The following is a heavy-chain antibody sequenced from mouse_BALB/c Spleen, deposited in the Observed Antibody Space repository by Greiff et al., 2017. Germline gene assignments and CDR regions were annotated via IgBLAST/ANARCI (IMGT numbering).Heavy chain of an antibody. CDR1: GYAFSSSW. V-gene: IGHV1-82*01. Sequence: QVHVKQSGPELVKPGASVKISCKASGYAFSSSWMNWVKQRPGQGLEWIGRIYPGDGDTNYNGKFKDKATLTADKSSSTAYMQLSSLTSVDSAVYFCARSGGWLLYYAMDYWGQGTSVTVSS. CDR3: ARSGGWLLYYAMDY. CDR2: IYPGDGDT. J-gene: IGHJ4*01. D-gene: IGHD2-3*01.